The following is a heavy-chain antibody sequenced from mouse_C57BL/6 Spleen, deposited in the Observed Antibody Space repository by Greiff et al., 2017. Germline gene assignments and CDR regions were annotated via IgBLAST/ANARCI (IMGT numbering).Heavy chain of an antibody. CDR3: TRRDGSSYDYFDY. V-gene: IGHV1-15*01. CDR2: IDPETGGT. D-gene: IGHD1-1*01. Sequence: VQLQQSGAELVRPGASVTLSCKASGYTFTDYEMHWVKQTPVHGLEWIGAIDPETGGTAYNQKFKGKAILTADKSSSTAYMELRSLTSEDSAVYYCTRRDGSSYDYFDYWGQGTTLTVSS. J-gene: IGHJ2*01. CDR1: GYTFTDYE.